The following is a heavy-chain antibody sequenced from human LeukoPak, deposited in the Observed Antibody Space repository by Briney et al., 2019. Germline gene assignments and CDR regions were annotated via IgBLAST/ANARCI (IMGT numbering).Heavy chain of an antibody. D-gene: IGHD3-22*01. V-gene: IGHV3-21*04. Sequence: GGPLRLSCAASGFTFSTYSMNWLRLAPGKGLEWVSSISPDSNYKYYVDSVKGRFTISRDNSKNTLYLQMNSLRAEDTAVYYCAKDPQVGYYDSSGYYYLDYWGQGTLVTVSS. CDR3: AKDPQVGYYDSSGYYYLDY. J-gene: IGHJ4*02. CDR2: ISPDSNYK. CDR1: GFTFSTYS.